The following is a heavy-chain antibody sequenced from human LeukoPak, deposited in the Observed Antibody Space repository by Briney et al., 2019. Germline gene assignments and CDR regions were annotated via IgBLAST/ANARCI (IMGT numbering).Heavy chain of an antibody. CDR1: GFTSSSYI. V-gene: IGHV3-21*01. J-gene: IGHJ6*03. CDR2: ISSGSSYI. D-gene: IGHD2-21*01. Sequence: GGSLRLPGAASGFTSSSYIMNWVRQAPGKGLEWVSSISSGSSYIYYADSVKGRFTISRDDARNSLYLQMNSLRAEDTAVYYCASHIGDYYYYYYMDVWGKGTTVTVSS. CDR3: ASHIGDYYYYYYMDV.